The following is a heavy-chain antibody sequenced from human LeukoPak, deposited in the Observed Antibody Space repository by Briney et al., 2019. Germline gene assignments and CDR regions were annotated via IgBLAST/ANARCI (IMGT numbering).Heavy chain of an antibody. CDR2: ISYDGSNK. J-gene: IGHJ1*01. D-gene: IGHD2-2*01. CDR3: AKGVGCSSTSCLDYFQH. Sequence: GGSLRLSCAASGFTFSSYGMHWVRQAPGKGLEWVAVISYDGSNKYYTDSVKGRFTISRDNSKNTLYLQMNSLRAEDTAVYYCAKGVGCSSTSCLDYFQHWGQGTLVTVPS. CDR1: GFTFSSYG. V-gene: IGHV3-30*18.